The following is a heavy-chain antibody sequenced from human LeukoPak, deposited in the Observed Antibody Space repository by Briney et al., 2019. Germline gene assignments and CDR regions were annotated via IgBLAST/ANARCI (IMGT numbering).Heavy chain of an antibody. CDR2: IYYSGST. V-gene: IGHV4-30-4*01. D-gene: IGHD3-22*01. Sequence: PSQTLSLTCTVSGGSISSGDYYWSWIRQPPGKGLEWIGYIYYSGSTYYNPSLKSRVTISVDTSKNQFSLKLSSVTAADTAVYYCARVTRRHYYHKGRFDYWGQGTLVTVSS. J-gene: IGHJ4*02. CDR1: GGSISSGDYY. CDR3: ARVTRRHYYHKGRFDY.